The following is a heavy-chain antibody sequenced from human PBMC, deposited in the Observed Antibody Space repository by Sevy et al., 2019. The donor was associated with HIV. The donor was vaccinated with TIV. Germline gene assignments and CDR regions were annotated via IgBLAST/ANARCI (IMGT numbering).Heavy chain of an antibody. CDR1: GFTFSSYS. CDR2: ISHDGRNK. J-gene: IGHJ6*02. CDR3: AKDLDEWRATFYYYGMDV. D-gene: IGHD3-3*01. Sequence: GGSLRLSCATSGFTFSSYSMHWVRQAPGKGLEWVALISHDGRNKYSADSVKGRFTISRDNSKNTLYLQMNSLRAEDTALYYCAKDLDEWRATFYYYGMDVWGQGTTVTVSS. V-gene: IGHV3-30*04.